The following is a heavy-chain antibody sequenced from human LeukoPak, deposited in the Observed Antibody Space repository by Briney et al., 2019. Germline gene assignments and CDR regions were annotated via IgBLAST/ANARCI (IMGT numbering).Heavy chain of an antibody. CDR1: GASISSYY. D-gene: IGHD2-2*01. V-gene: IGHV4-4*09. CDR3: ARHRSPSSLSFFDI. J-gene: IGHJ4*02. CDR2: IYTSETT. Sequence: SETLTLTCTVSGASISSYYWSWIRQPPGKGLEWIGYIYTSETTNFDPALRSRVTISIDTSKNQFSLRLSSVTAADTALYYCARHRSPSSLSFFDIWGQGMLVIVSS.